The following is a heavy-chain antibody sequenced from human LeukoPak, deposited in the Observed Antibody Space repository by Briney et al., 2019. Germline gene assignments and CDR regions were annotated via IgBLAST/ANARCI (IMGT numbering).Heavy chain of an antibody. D-gene: IGHD2-15*01. CDR1: GFTFSSYS. CDR2: IDTSTTYM. V-gene: IGHV3-21*01. J-gene: IGHJ4*02. Sequence: PGGSLRLSCAASGFTFSSYSMDWVRQAPGKGLEWVSSIDTSTTYMTYADSVKGRFTISRDNAKNSLYLQMYSLRAEDTAVYFCAREDGYCSGGNCYSYFDSWGQGTLVTVSS. CDR3: AREDGYCSGGNCYSYFDS.